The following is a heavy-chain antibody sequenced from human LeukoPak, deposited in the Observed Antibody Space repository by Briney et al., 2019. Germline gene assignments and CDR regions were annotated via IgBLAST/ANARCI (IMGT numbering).Heavy chain of an antibody. CDR3: ARERQQLVLAWFDP. J-gene: IGHJ5*02. D-gene: IGHD6-13*01. CDR2: IYTSGST. CDR1: GGSISSYY. Sequence: SETLSLTCTVSGGSISSYYWSWIRQPAGKGLEWIGRIYTSGSTNYNPSLKSRVTMSVDTSKNQFSLKLSSVTAADTAVYYCARERQQLVLAWFDPWGQGTLVTVSS. V-gene: IGHV4-4*07.